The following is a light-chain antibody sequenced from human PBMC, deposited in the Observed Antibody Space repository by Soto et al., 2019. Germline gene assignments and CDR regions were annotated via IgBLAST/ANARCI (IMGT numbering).Light chain of an antibody. Sequence: NVLTPSPGTLSLSPGETANLSCRASESLSPHSIAWYKQKPGQAPRLLIYGPSGRATGIPDRISGSWSGTDFTLTISRLEPEDLAMYDCQQFQSSPRTFCPGTKLDIK. V-gene: IGKV3-20*01. CDR1: ESLSPHS. CDR2: GPS. CDR3: QQFQSSPRT. J-gene: IGKJ1*01.